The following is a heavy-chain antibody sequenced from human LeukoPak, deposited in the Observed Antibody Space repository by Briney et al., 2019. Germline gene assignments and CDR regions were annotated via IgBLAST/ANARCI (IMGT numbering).Heavy chain of an antibody. CDR2: ISGGGGST. CDR1: GFTFRSNA. V-gene: IGHV3-23*01. J-gene: IGHJ4*02. Sequence: GGSLRLSCATSGFTFRSNAMSWVRQTPGKGLEWVSGISGGGGSTVYTDSVKGRFTISRDNSKNTLYLQMNSLRGEDTAVYYCAKDLLSGSGAFSWVVFDSWGQGTLVTVSS. D-gene: IGHD3-10*01. CDR3: AKDLLSGSGAFSWVVFDS.